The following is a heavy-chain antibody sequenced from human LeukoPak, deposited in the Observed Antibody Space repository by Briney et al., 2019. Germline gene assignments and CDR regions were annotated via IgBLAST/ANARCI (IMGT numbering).Heavy chain of an antibody. CDR2: IYYSGST. J-gene: IGHJ6*02. V-gene: IGHV4-31*11. Sequence: PSETLSLTYAVSGGSISSGGYSWSWIRQPPGKGLEWIGYIYYSGSTYYNPSLKSRVTISVDTSKNQFSLKLSSVTAADTAVYYCARLNAAAGMDVWGQGTTVTVSS. D-gene: IGHD6-13*01. CDR1: GGSISSGGYS. CDR3: ARLNAAAGMDV.